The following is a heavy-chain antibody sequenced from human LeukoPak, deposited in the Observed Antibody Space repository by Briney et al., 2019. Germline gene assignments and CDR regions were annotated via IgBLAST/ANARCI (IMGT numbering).Heavy chain of an antibody. V-gene: IGHV4-59*01. CDR3: ARISRGYTYGSDY. CDR2: IYYNESP. D-gene: IGHD5-18*01. Sequence: SETLSLTCTVSGGSISNYYWTWIRQPPGKGLEWIGYIYYNESPNHNPSLKSRVTISVDTSKNQFSLKLTSVTAADTAVYYCARISRGYTYGSDYWGQGILVTVSS. J-gene: IGHJ4*02. CDR1: GGSISNYY.